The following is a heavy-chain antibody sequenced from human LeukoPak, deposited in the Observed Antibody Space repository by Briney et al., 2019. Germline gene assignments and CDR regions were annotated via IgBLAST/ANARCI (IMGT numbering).Heavy chain of an antibody. D-gene: IGHD3-10*01. V-gene: IGHV3-11*01. J-gene: IGHJ4*02. Sequence: GGFLRLSCAASGFTFSDYYMSWIRQAPGKGLEWVSYISSSGSTIYYADSVKGRFTISRDNAKNSLYLQMNSLRAEDTAVYYCARPRFGELSFLDYWGQGTLVTVSS. CDR3: ARPRFGELSFLDY. CDR1: GFTFSDYY. CDR2: ISSSGSTI.